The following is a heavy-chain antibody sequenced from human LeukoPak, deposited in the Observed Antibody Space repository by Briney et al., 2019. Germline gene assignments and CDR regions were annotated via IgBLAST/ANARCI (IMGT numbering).Heavy chain of an antibody. Sequence: ASVKVSCKASGYTFISYYMHWVRQAPGQGLEWMGIINPSGGSTNYAQKFQGRVTMTRDMSTSTVYMELSSLRSEDTAVYYCARAGYDFWSGYSTNFDYWGQGTLVTVSS. CDR1: GYTFISYY. D-gene: IGHD3-3*01. V-gene: IGHV1-46*01. CDR2: INPSGGST. J-gene: IGHJ4*02. CDR3: ARAGYDFWSGYSTNFDY.